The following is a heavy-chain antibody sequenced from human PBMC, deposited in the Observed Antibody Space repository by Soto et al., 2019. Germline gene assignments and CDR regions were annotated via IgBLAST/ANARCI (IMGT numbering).Heavy chain of an antibody. J-gene: IGHJ3*02. CDR3: ARVLAVQLERPGEDAFEI. CDR1: GYTFTSYG. D-gene: IGHD1-1*01. CDR2: ISAYNGNT. V-gene: IGHV1-18*01. Sequence: ASVKVSCKASGYTFTSYGISWVRQAPGQGLEWMGWISAYNGNTNYAQKLQGRVTMTTDTSTSTAYMELRSLRSDDTAVYYCARVLAVQLERPGEDAFEIWGQGTMVTVSS.